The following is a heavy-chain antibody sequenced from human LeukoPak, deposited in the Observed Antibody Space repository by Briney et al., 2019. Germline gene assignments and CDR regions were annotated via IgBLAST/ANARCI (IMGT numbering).Heavy chain of an antibody. CDR2: IYHSGST. J-gene: IGHJ5*02. CDR3: GAYYYDSSGYVQWFDP. V-gene: IGHV4-30-2*01. CDR1: GGSISSGGYY. D-gene: IGHD3-22*01. Sequence: PSETLSLTCTVSGGSISSGGYYWSWIRQPPGKGLEWIGYIYHSGSTYYNPSLKSRVTISVDRSKNQFSLKLSSVTAADTAVYFCGAYYYDSSGYVQWFDPWGQGTLVTVSS.